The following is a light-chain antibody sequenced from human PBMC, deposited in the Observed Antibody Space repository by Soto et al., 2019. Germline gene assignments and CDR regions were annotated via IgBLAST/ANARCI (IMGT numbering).Light chain of an antibody. Sequence: DIQMTQTPSTLSASVGDRVAITCRASQSISVAVAWYQQKPGKAPKLLIFDTPSLESGVPSRFSGSGSGTEFTLTISSLQPDDFATYYCQQYNPYSMWTFGQGTKVDIK. V-gene: IGKV1-5*01. CDR3: QQYNPYSMWT. J-gene: IGKJ1*01. CDR1: QSISVA. CDR2: DTP.